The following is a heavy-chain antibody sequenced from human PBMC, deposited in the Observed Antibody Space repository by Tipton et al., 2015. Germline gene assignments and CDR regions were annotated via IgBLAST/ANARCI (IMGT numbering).Heavy chain of an antibody. CDR3: VRDAVVTHYYYYGMDV. CDR2: VYYSGST. J-gene: IGHJ6*02. CDR1: GGSVTSVSYC. V-gene: IGHV4-61*01. D-gene: IGHD4-23*01. Sequence: TLSLTCTVSGGSVTSVSYCWSWIRQPPGKGLEWIGYVYYSGSTNYNPSLKSRVTISVDTSKNQFSLKLSSVTAADTAVYYCVRDAVVTHYYYYGMDVWGQGATVTVSS.